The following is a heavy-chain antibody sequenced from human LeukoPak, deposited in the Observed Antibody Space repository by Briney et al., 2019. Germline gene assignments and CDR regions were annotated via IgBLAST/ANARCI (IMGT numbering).Heavy chain of an antibody. J-gene: IGHJ3*02. CDR2: IYSKGNT. CDR3: ARDTFPGIMVGAFDI. Sequence: PSEALSLTCNVSGGSIRSYYWNWIRQPPGKGLEWIGYIYSKGNTNYNPSLNSRVTISVDMSKQQFSLKLTSVTAADTAVYFCARDTFPGIMVGAFDIWGQGTMVTVSS. D-gene: IGHD2-8*01. CDR1: GGSIRSYY. V-gene: IGHV4-59*01.